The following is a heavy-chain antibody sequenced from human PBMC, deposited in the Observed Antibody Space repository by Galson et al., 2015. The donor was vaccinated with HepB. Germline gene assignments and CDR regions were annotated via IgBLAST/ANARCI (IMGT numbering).Heavy chain of an antibody. Sequence: ETLSLTCTVSGDSISSSRSYWAWIRQPPGEGLEWIGSISSTGKTYYKPSLNSRVTISVDTTKNQFSLRLYSVTAADTAVYYCAREGHSSSPDYWGQGTLVTVSS. J-gene: IGHJ4*02. CDR2: ISSTGKT. CDR3: AREGHSSSPDY. CDR1: GDSISSSRSY. D-gene: IGHD6-13*01. V-gene: IGHV4-39*02.